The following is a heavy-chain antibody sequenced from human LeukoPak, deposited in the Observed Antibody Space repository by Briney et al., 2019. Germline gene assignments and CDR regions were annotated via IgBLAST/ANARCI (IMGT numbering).Heavy chain of an antibody. J-gene: IGHJ6*02. V-gene: IGHV3-30-3*01. CDR3: ARETTSYGMDV. CDR2: ISYDASNK. CDR1: GFTFSSYA. Sequence: GGSLRLSCAASGFTFSSYAMHWVRQAPGKGLEWVAVISYDASNKYYADSVKGRFTISRDNSRNTLYLQMNSLRAEDTAVYYCARETTSYGMDVWGQGTTVTVSS. D-gene: IGHD1-1*01.